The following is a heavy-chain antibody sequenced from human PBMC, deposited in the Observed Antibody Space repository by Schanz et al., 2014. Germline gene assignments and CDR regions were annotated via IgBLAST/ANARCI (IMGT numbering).Heavy chain of an antibody. CDR2: ISDSGDTA. V-gene: IGHV3-23*01. Sequence: DVQLLESGGGLVQPGGSLRLSCAASGFTFTNYAMCWVRQAPGKGLEWVSLISDSGDTAYYADSVKGRFTISRDNFKGALYLQMSSLRAEDAAVYYCAKSLESCPGGRCSRGYFDYWGQGTLVNVSS. CDR1: GFTFTNYA. D-gene: IGHD2-8*02. CDR3: AKSLESCPGGRCSRGYFDY. J-gene: IGHJ4*02.